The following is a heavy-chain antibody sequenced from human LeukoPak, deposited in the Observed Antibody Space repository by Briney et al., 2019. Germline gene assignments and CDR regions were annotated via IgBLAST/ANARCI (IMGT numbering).Heavy chain of an antibody. Sequence: ASVKVSCKASGYTFTSYAMNWVRQAPGQGLEWLGWINPKSGAADYAQQFRGRVTMTRDTSINTDYMEMKRVTSDDTAVYYCARGAEAETSPLDFWGQGTLVIV. V-gene: IGHV1-2*02. CDR2: INPKSGAA. J-gene: IGHJ4*02. CDR3: ARGAEAETSPLDF. CDR1: GYTFTSYA. D-gene: IGHD6-13*01.